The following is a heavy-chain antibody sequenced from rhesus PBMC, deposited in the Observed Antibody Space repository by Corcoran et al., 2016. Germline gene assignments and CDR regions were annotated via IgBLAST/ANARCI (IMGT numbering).Heavy chain of an antibody. V-gene: IGHV4-65*02. CDR2: ISGSSGST. D-gene: IGHD6-31*01. CDR3: ASRSSGWY. Sequence: QVQLQESGPGLVKPSATLSLTCAVSGGSIRSSNWWSWIPQHPGKGLQWIGYISGSSGSTYYNPSLKSRVTISKDTSKNQFSLKLSSVTAADTAVYYCASRSSGWYWGQGVLVTVSS. J-gene: IGHJ4*01. CDR1: GGSIRSSNW.